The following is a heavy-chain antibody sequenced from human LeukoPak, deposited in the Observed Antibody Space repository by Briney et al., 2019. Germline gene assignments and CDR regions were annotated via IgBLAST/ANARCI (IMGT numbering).Heavy chain of an antibody. CDR1: GNYW. CDR2: INSDGSWT. D-gene: IGHD6-13*01. J-gene: IGHJ4*02. V-gene: IGHV3-74*01. Sequence: GGSLRLSCAASGNYWMHWVRQAPGKGLVWVSHINSDGSWTSYADSVKGRFTISRDNSKNTLYLQMNSLRAEDTAVYYCAKGGSSSWYYFDYWGQGTLVTVSS. CDR3: AKGGSSSWYYFDY.